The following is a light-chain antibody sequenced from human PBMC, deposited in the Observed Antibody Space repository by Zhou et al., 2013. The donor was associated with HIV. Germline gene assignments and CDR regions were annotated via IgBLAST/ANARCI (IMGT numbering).Light chain of an antibody. Sequence: AIRMTQSPSSLSASTGDRVTITCRASQGISSYLAWYQQKPGKAPKLLIYAASTLQSGVPSRFSGSGSGTDFTLTISCLQSEDFATYYCQQYYSYPRTFVGGT. CDR3: QQYYSYPRT. CDR2: AAS. CDR1: QGISSY. J-gene: IGKJ4*01. V-gene: IGKV1-8*01.